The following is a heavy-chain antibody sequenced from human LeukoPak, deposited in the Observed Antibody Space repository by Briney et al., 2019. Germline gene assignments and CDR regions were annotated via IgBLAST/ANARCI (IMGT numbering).Heavy chain of an antibody. J-gene: IGHJ4*02. CDR2: IYYSGSI. V-gene: IGHV4-59*01. Sequence: TSETLSLTCTVSGASISSYYWSWIRQPPGKGLEWIGDIYYSGSIKYNPSLKSRVTMSVDTSKNQFSLKLSSVTAADTATYYCARENPSGYYNRPIDYWGQGTLVTVSS. CDR1: GASISSYY. D-gene: IGHD3-22*01. CDR3: ARENPSGYYNRPIDY.